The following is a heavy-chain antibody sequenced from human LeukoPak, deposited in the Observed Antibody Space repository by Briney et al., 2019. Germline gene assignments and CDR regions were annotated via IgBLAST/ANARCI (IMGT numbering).Heavy chain of an antibody. J-gene: IGHJ4*02. CDR2: FDPEDGET. D-gene: IGHD4-17*01. V-gene: IGHV1-24*01. CDR3: ATDWGIHSPVTTGPLRY. Sequence: GASVKVSCKVSGYTLTELSMHWVRQAPGKGLEWMGGFDPEDGETIYAQKFQGRVTMTEDTSTDTAYMELGSLRSEDTAVYYCATDWGIHSPVTTGPLRYWGQGTLVTVSS. CDR1: GYTLTELS.